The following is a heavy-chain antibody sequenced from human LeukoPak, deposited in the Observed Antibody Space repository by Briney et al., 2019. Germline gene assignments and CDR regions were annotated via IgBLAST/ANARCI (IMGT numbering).Heavy chain of an antibody. CDR2: FDPEDGET. J-gene: IGHJ3*02. Sequence: ASVKVSCKVSGYTLTELSMHWVRQAPGKGLEWMGGFDPEDGETIYAQKFQGRVTMTEDTSTDTAYMELSSLRSEDTAVYYCATDLEGGSYLPGAFDIWGQGTMVTVSS. CDR3: ATDLEGGSYLPGAFDI. CDR1: GYTLTELS. D-gene: IGHD1-26*01. V-gene: IGHV1-24*01.